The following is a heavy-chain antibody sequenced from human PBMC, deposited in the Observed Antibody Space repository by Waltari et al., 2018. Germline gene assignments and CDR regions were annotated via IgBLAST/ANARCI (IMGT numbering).Heavy chain of an antibody. D-gene: IGHD7-27*01. V-gene: IGHV3-15*02. CDR1: GFSFSNAW. J-gene: IGHJ3*02. CDR2: IKNKIDGGTI. CDR3: TTRTWADGFDI. Sequence: EVLLVAAGGSLVKPGGSLSLSCAGSGFSFSNAWMNWVRQAPGKGLEWVGRIKNKIDGGTIDYAAPLKGRFTISRDDSKNTLYLQMNSLKIEDTAVYYCTTRTWADGFDIWGQGTMVTVSS.